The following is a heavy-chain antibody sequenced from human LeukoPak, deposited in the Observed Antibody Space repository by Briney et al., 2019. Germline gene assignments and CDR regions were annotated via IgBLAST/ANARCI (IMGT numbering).Heavy chain of an antibody. J-gene: IGHJ6*04. D-gene: IGHD3-9*01. CDR2: ISSSSSYI. CDR3: ARFYILTGGYYYGMDV. Sequence: PGGSLRLSCAASGFTFSSYSMNWVRQAPGKGLEGVSSISSSSSYIYYADSVKGRFTISRDNAKNSLYLQMNSLRAEDTAVYYCARFYILTGGYYYGMDVWSKGTTVTVSS. V-gene: IGHV3-21*01. CDR1: GFTFSSYS.